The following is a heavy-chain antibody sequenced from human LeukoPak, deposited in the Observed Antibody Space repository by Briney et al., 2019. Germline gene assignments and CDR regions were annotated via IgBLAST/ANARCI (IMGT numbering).Heavy chain of an antibody. CDR2: VNPNTGAT. CDR1: GYTFTGYY. V-gene: IGHV1-2*02. Sequence: ASVKVSCKASGYTFTGYYIHWVRQAPGQGPEWVGWVNPNTGATNYAQTFQGRVTMTSDMSINTAFVALSSLRSDDTAVYYCARAEGILATFDHWGQGTLVTVSS. CDR3: ARAEGILATFDH. D-gene: IGHD1-26*01. J-gene: IGHJ4*02.